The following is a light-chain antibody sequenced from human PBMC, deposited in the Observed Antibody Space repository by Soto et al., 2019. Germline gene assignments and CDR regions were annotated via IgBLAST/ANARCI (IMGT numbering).Light chain of an antibody. Sequence: QSVLTQPASVSGSPGQSITISCTGTNNLVSWYQQHPGKAPKVVLYEGTKRPSGVSNRFSGSNSGSTASLTISGLQAEDEAHYFCCAYVGARXYVFGTGTKV. CDR2: EGT. CDR3: CAYVGARXYV. V-gene: IGLV2-23*01. J-gene: IGLJ1*01. CDR1: NNL.